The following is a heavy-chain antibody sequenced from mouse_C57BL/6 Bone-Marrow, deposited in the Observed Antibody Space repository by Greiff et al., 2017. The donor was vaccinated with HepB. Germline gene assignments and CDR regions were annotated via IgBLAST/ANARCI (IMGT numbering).Heavy chain of an antibody. D-gene: IGHD1-2*01. Sequence: EVQLQQSGAELVRPGASVKLSCTASGFNIKDDYMHWVKQRPEQGLEWIGWIDPENGDTEYASKFQGKATITADTSSNTAYLQLSSLTSEDTAVYYCNTREPYYGRPYWGQGTLVSVSA. V-gene: IGHV14-4*01. J-gene: IGHJ3*01. CDR2: IDPENGDT. CDR3: NTREPYYGRPY. CDR1: GFNIKDDY.